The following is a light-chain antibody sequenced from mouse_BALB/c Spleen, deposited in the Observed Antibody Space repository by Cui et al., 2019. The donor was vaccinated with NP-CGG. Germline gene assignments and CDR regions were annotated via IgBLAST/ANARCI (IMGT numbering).Light chain of an antibody. V-gene: IGLV1*01. CDR1: TGAVTTSNY. CDR2: GTN. J-gene: IGLJ1*01. Sequence: QAVVTQESALTISPGETVTLTCRSSTGAVTTSNYANWVQEKPDHLFTGLIGGTNNRVPGVPARFSGSLIGDKAALTITGAQTEDEAIYFCALWYSNDWVFGGGTKLTVL. CDR3: ALWYSNDWV.